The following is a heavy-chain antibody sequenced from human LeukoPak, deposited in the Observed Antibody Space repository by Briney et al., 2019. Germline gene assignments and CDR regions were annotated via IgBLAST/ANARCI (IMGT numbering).Heavy chain of an antibody. D-gene: IGHD3-3*01. CDR2: ISYDGSNK. V-gene: IGHV3-30-3*01. CDR1: GFTFSSYA. CDR3: ARDQKGPAWYQHNYDFWSGYPLLAYYMDV. J-gene: IGHJ6*03. Sequence: PGGSLRLSCAASGFTFSSYAMHWVRQAPGKGLEWVAVISYDGSNKYYADSVKGRFTISRDNSKNTLYLQMNSLRAEDTAVYYCARDQKGPAWYQHNYDFWSGYPLLAYYMDVWGKGTTVTVSS.